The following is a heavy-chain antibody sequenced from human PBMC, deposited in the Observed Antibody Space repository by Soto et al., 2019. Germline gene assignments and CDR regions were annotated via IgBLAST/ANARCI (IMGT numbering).Heavy chain of an antibody. D-gene: IGHD2-2*01. V-gene: IGHV3-74*01. J-gene: IGHJ5*02. CDR1: GFRFSSYG. CDR3: ARVPYCSSSGCYSWLDP. Sequence: GGSLRLSCAASGFRFSSYGMHWVRQAPGKGLAWVSVISSDETTTTYADSVKGRFTISRDNAKNTLYLQMNSLRAEDTAVYYCARVPYCSSSGCYSWLDPWGQGTLVTVS. CDR2: ISSDETTT.